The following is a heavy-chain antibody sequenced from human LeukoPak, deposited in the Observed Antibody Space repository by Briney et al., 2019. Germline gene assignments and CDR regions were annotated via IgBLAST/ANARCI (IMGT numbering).Heavy chain of an antibody. CDR3: ARDETIRGSPPAFDI. CDR2: ISSSSSYI. D-gene: IGHD1-26*01. V-gene: IGHV3-21*01. Sequence: GGSLRLSCAASGFTFSNAWMSWVRQAPGKGLEWVSSISSSSSYIYYADSVKGRFTISRDNAKNSLYLQMNSLRAEDTAVYYCARDETIRGSPPAFDIWGQGTMVTVSS. CDR1: GFTFSNAW. J-gene: IGHJ3*02.